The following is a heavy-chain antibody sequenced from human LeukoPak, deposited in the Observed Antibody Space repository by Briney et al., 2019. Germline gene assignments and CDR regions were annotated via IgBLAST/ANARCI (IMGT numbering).Heavy chain of an antibody. D-gene: IGHD3-10*01. CDR2: ISGSGGST. Sequence: GGSLRLSCAASGFTFSSYAMSWVRQAPGRGLEWVSAISGSGGSTYYADSVKGRFTISRDNSKNTLYLQMNSLRAEDTAVYYCAKGKWFGELSDYWGQGTLVTVSS. V-gene: IGHV3-23*01. CDR1: GFTFSSYA. J-gene: IGHJ4*02. CDR3: AKGKWFGELSDY.